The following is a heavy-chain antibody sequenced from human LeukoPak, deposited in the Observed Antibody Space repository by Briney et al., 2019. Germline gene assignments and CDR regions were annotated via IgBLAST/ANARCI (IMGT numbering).Heavy chain of an antibody. CDR2: ISSSSSTI. CDR1: GFTFSSYS. D-gene: IGHD3-22*01. J-gene: IGHJ4*02. Sequence: QAGGSLRLSCAASGFTFSSYSMNWVRQAPGKGPEWVSYISSSSSTIYYADSVKGRFTISRDNAKNSLYLQMNSLRAEDTAVYYCARLYYYDSSGYRPLVYWGQGTLVTVSS. CDR3: ARLYYYDSSGYRPLVY. V-gene: IGHV3-48*01.